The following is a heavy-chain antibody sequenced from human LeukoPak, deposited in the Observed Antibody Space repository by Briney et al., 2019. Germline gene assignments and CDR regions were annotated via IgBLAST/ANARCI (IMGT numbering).Heavy chain of an antibody. J-gene: IGHJ4*02. CDR2: IVGSSSNI. D-gene: IGHD1-1*01. V-gene: IGHV3-48*04. CDR1: RFSFSRYS. CDR3: ATDSPETAAFDY. Sequence: GGSLRLSCTAARFSFSRYSMNWVRQAPGKGLEWVSYIVGSSSNIYYADSVKGRFTISRDNAKNSLYLQMDSLRAEDTAVYYCATDSPETAAFDYWGQGTLVTVSS.